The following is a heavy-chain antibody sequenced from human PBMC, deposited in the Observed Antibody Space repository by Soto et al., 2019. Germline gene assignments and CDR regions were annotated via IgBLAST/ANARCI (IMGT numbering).Heavy chain of an antibody. J-gene: IGHJ4*02. CDR2: IYYSGST. Sequence: TLYVTCTVSGGSISSGGYYWSWIRQHPGKGLEWIGYIYYSGSTYYNPSLKSRVTISVDTSKNQFSLKLSSVTAADTAVYFCARDFGHGYYLDYWGRGTLVTVSS. CDR3: ARDFGHGYYLDY. CDR1: GGSISSGGYY. V-gene: IGHV4-31*03. D-gene: IGHD3-3*01.